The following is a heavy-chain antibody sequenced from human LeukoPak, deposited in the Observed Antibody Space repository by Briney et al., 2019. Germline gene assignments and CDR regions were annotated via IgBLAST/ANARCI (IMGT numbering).Heavy chain of an antibody. V-gene: IGHV1-2*02. D-gene: IGHD2-2*01. Sequence: GASVKVSCKASGYTFTGYYMHWVRQAPGQGLEWMGWINPNSGGTNYEQKFQGRVTMTRDTSISTAYMELSRLRSDDTAVYYCARTVVVPAAYIDYWGQGTLVTVSS. CDR3: ARTVVVPAAYIDY. CDR2: INPNSGGT. J-gene: IGHJ4*02. CDR1: GYTFTGYY.